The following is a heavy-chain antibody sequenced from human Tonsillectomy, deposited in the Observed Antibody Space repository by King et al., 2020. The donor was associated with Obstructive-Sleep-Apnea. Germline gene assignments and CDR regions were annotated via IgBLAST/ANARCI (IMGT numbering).Heavy chain of an antibody. V-gene: IGHV3-23*04. D-gene: IGHD2-2*01. J-gene: IGHJ4*02. Sequence: VQLVESGGGLVQPGGSLRLSCAASGFTFSKFAMSCVRQAPGRGREWVSAISDSTAGTGSYYADSVKGRFTLSRDNSKNTLYLHMNSLRADDTALYYCAKDMGGGPAANFDYWGQGTLVTVSS. CDR2: ISDSTAGTGS. CDR3: AKDMGGGPAANFDY. CDR1: GFTFSKFA.